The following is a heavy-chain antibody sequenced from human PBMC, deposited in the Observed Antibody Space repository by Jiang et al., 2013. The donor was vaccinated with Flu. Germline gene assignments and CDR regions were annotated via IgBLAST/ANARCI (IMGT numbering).Heavy chain of an antibody. D-gene: IGHD1-26*01. CDR1: GDTFISYA. V-gene: IGHV1-69*01. J-gene: IGHJ6*03. CDR3: ARGRFSHYYYMHL. CDR2: IIPIFSTA. Sequence: SGAEVKKPGSSVKVSCKAFGDTFISYAFSWVRQAPGQGLEWLGGIIPIFSTATYAQKFQGRVTISADEGTSTVYMELSSLRSEDTAVYYCARGRFSHYYYMHLWGQRDLGRRLL.